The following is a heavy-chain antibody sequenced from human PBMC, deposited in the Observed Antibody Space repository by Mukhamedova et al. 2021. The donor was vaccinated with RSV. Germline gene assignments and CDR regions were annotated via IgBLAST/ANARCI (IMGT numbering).Heavy chain of an antibody. V-gene: IGHV1-24*01. Sequence: HWVRQAPGKGLEWMGGFDPEDGETIYAQKFQGRVTMTEDTPTDTAYMELSSLRSEDTAVYYCATIPSIAVAGTYYYYGMDVWGQG. CDR3: ATIPSIAVAGTYYYYGMDV. CDR2: FDPEDGET. D-gene: IGHD6-19*01. J-gene: IGHJ6*02.